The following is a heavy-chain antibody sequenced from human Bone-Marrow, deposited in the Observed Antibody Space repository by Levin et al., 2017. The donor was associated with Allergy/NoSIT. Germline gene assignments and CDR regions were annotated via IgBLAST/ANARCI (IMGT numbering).Heavy chain of an antibody. Sequence: GGSLRLSCEASNFTLKNYGFNWVRQSPGKGLEWIAYIRSGGDIFFYADSVRGRFSISRDDANNLVHLQMNSLRVEDTALYFCARDAGSSVLFDVWGRGTMVTVSS. CDR2: IRSGGDIF. D-gene: IGHD1-26*01. J-gene: IGHJ3*01. V-gene: IGHV3-48*01. CDR1: NFTLKNYG. CDR3: ARDAGSSVLFDV.